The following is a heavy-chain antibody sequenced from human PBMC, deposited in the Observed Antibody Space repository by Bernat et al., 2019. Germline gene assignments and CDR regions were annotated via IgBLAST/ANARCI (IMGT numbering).Heavy chain of an antibody. D-gene: IGHD3-22*01. CDR2: IIPILGIV. CDR3: ARPKYYYDSSGYYYYGMDV. V-gene: IGHV1-69*04. J-gene: IGHJ6*02. Sequence: QVQLVQSGAEVKKPGSSVKVSCKASGGTFSSYAISWVRQAPGQGLEWMGRIIPILGIVNYAQKFQGRVTITADKSTSTAYMELSSLRSEDTAVYYCARPKYYYDSSGYYYYGMDVWGQGTTVTVSS. CDR1: GGTFSSYA.